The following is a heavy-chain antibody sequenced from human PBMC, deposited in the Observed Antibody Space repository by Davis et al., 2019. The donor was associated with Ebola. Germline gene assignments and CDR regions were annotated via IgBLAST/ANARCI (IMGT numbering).Heavy chain of an antibody. CDR3: ARDIAAAGTTDY. V-gene: IGHV1-3*01. CDR1: GYTFTSYA. CDR2: INAGNGNT. Sequence: AASVKVSCKASGYTFTSYAMHWVRQAPGQRLEWMGWINAGNGNTKYSQKFQGRVTITRDTSANTAYMELRSLRSEDTAVYYCARDIAAAGTTDYWGQGTLVTVSS. J-gene: IGHJ4*02. D-gene: IGHD6-13*01.